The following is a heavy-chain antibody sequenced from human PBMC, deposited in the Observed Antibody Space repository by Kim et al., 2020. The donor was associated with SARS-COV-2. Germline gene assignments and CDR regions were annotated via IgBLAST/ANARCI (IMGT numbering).Heavy chain of an antibody. D-gene: IGHD2-8*01. V-gene: IGHV3-23*01. Sequence: CVKGRFTVSRDNSRNMLYLQMNGLRAEDTAVYYCSNSLQNGYCTPTNCFDIWGQGTMVTVSS. J-gene: IGHJ3*02. CDR3: SNSLQNGYCTPTNCFDI.